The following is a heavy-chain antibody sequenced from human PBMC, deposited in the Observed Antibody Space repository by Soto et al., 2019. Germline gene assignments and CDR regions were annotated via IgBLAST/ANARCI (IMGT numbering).Heavy chain of an antibody. J-gene: IGHJ5*02. D-gene: IGHD6-13*01. V-gene: IGHV1-8*01. CDR3: ARERSAAGTGWFDP. Sequence: QVQLVQSGAEVKEPGASMNVSCKASGYTFTSYDINWVRQATGQGLEWMGWMNPNSGNTGYAQKFQGRVTMTRNTSISTAYMDLSSLRSEDTAVYYCARERSAAGTGWFDPWGQGTLVTVSS. CDR2: MNPNSGNT. CDR1: GYTFTSYD.